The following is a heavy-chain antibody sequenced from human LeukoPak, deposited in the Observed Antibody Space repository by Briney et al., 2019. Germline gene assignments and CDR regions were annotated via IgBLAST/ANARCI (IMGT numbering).Heavy chain of an antibody. J-gene: IGHJ4*02. V-gene: IGHV3-30*02. CDR3: AKDYYGSGSLFDY. CDR2: MRYDGSNE. Sequence: TGGSLRLSCAASGFTFSTSSMNWVRQAPGKGLEWVAFMRYDGSNEYYADSVKGRFTISRDNSKNTLYLQMNSLRAEDTAVYYCAKDYYGSGSLFDYWGQGTLVTVSS. D-gene: IGHD3-10*01. CDR1: GFTFSTSS.